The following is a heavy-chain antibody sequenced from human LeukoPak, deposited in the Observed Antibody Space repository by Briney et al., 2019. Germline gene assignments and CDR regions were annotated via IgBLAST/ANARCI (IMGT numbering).Heavy chain of an antibody. CDR3: ARDPNNYFDY. CDR2: IYHSGST. Sequence: PSEILSLTCAVSGGSISSSSWWSWVRQPPGKGLEWIGEIYHSGSTYYNPSLKSRVTISVDTSKNQFSLKLSSVTAADTAVYYCARDPNNYFDYWGQGTLVTVSS. V-gene: IGHV4-4*02. J-gene: IGHJ4*02. CDR1: GGSISSSSW.